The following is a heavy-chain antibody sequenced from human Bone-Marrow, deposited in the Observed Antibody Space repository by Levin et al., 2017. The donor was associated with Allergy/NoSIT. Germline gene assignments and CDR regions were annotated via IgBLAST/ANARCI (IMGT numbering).Heavy chain of an antibody. CDR3: ARAFPQEGRGAFDL. CDR2: ISYYGST. CDR1: GDSISSSY. D-gene: IGHD3-10*01. Sequence: SETLSLTCTVTGDSISSSYWHWIRQPPGMGLEWIGLISYYGSTDYDPSLKSRVTMSLDTSKNQFSLRLTSVTAADTAVYYCARAFPQEGRGAFDLWGRGTLVTVSS. J-gene: IGHJ2*01. V-gene: IGHV4-59*01.